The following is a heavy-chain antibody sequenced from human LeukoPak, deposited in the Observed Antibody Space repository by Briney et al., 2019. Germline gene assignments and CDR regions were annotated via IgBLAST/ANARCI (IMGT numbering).Heavy chain of an antibody. J-gene: IGHJ4*02. Sequence: GGSLRLSCAASGFTFSSYSMNWVRQAPGKGLEWVSSITGDSKYIYYADSVRGRFTISRDNAKNSLYLQMNSLRAGDTAVYYCARDFDYGDYWGQGTLVTVSS. V-gene: IGHV3-21*01. CDR1: GFTFSSYS. CDR3: ARDFDYGDY. CDR2: ITGDSKYI.